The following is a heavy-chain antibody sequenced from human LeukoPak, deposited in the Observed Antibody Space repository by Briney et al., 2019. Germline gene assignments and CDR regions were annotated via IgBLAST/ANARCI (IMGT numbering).Heavy chain of an antibody. V-gene: IGHV5-51*01. CDR3: ARHVRYSGYDSPFDF. J-gene: IGHJ4*02. CDR1: GYSFTTNW. D-gene: IGHD5-12*01. CDR2: IYPGDSDT. Sequence: AESLRISCKGSGYSFTTNWIGWVRQLPAKGLEWMGIIYPGDSDTTYSPSFEGQVTISADKSISTAYLQWNSLRASDTAMYYCARHVRYSGYDSPFDFWGQGTLVTVSS.